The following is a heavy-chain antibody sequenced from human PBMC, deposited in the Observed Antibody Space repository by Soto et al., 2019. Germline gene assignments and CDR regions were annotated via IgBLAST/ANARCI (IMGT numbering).Heavy chain of an antibody. D-gene: IGHD1-26*01. V-gene: IGHV3-30*03. J-gene: IGHJ4*02. CDR3: GRYSGKYQAPIDY. CDR2: ITYDGSNK. CDR1: GFTFSHYG. Sequence: QVQLVESGGGVVQPGRSLRLSCAASGFTFSHYGIHWVRQAPGKGLEWLAVITYDGSNKHYADSVKGRFTVSRDKSKNTLYLQMNSLRAEGTAVYFCGRYSGKYQAPIDYWGQGTLVIVSS.